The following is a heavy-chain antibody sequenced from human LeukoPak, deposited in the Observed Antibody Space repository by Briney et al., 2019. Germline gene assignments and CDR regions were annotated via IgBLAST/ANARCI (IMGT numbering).Heavy chain of an antibody. D-gene: IGHD1-26*01. V-gene: IGHV3-11*03. CDR2: ISSSSSYT. CDR1: GFTFSDYY. CDR3: AAERGSYGVGTH. J-gene: IGHJ4*02. Sequence: PGGSLRLSCAASGFTFSDYYMSWIRQAPGKGLGWVSYISSSSSYTNYADSVKGRFTISRDNAKNSLYLQMNSLRAEDTAVYYCAAERGSYGVGTHWGQGTLVTVSS.